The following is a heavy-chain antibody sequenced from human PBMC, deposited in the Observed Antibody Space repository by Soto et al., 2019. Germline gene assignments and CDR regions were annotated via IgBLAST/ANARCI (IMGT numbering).Heavy chain of an antibody. D-gene: IGHD3-10*01. V-gene: IGHV1-18*01. Sequence: ASVKVSCKASGYTFTSYGISWVRQAPGQGLEWMGWISAYNGNTNYAQKLQGRVTMTTDTSTSTAYMELRSLRSDDTAVYYCARSPRQHKYYYGSGSSNWFDPWGQGTLVTVSS. CDR3: ARSPRQHKYYYGSGSSNWFDP. CDR1: GYTFTSYG. J-gene: IGHJ5*02. CDR2: ISAYNGNT.